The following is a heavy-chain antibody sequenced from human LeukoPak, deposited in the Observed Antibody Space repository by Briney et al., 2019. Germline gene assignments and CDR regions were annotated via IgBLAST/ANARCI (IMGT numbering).Heavy chain of an antibody. Sequence: GGSLRLSCAASGFTFSIYAMSWVREAPGKGLEWVSAISGSGGSTYYADSVKGRFTISRDNSKNTLYLQMNSLRAEDTAVYYCAKEGFSGSFYFDYWGQGTLVTVSS. CDR1: GFTFSIYA. V-gene: IGHV3-23*01. CDR2: ISGSGGST. J-gene: IGHJ4*02. CDR3: AKEGFSGSFYFDY. D-gene: IGHD1-26*01.